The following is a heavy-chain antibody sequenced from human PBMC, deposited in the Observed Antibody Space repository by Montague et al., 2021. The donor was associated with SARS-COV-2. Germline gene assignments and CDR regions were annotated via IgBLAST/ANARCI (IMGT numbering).Heavy chain of an antibody. CDR2: IFYSGST. Sequence: TLSLTFTVSGGSTSSGGYYWSWIRQHPGKGLERIGYIFYSGSTYYNPSLKSRVTISVDTSKNQFSLKLSSVTAADTAVYYCARLTAGYCSGGSCYWGTGFDYWGQGTLVTVSS. J-gene: IGHJ4*02. V-gene: IGHV4-31*03. D-gene: IGHD2-15*01. CDR1: GGSTSSGGYY. CDR3: ARLTAGYCSGGSCYWGTGFDY.